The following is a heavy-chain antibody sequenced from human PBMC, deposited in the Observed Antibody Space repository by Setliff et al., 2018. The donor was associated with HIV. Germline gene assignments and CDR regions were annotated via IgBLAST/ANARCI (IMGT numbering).Heavy chain of an antibody. CDR3: ARGRMGTRAGPLYYYYYMDV. CDR2: IYTSGST. Sequence: SETLSLTCTVSGGSISSYYWSWIRQPPGKGLEWIGYIYTSGSTNYNPSLKSRVTISVDTSKNQFSLKLSSVTAADTAVYYCARGRMGTRAGPLYYYYYMDVWGKGTTVTVSS. J-gene: IGHJ6*03. CDR1: GGSISSYY. V-gene: IGHV4-4*08. D-gene: IGHD3-16*01.